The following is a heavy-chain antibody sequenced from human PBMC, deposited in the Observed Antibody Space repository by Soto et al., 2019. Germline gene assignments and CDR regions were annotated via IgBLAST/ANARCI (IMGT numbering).Heavy chain of an antibody. CDR1: GYTFTSYG. J-gene: IGHJ6*02. V-gene: IGHV1-18*04. D-gene: IGHD5-18*01. Sequence: ASVKVSCKASGYTFTSYGISWVRQAPGQGLEWMGWISAYNGNTNYAQKLQGRVTMTTDTSTSTAYMELRSLRSDETAVYYCARDSETAMEPVYYYHYGMGVWGPGPTLPVSS. CDR2: ISAYNGNT. CDR3: ARDSETAMEPVYYYHYGMGV.